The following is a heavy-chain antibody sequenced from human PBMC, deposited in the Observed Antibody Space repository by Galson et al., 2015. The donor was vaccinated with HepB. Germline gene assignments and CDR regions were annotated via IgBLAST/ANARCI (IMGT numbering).Heavy chain of an antibody. Sequence: QSGAEVKKPGESLRISCKGSGYTFTGYYMHWVRQAPGQGLEWMGWINPNSGGTNYAQKFQGRVTMTRDTSISTAYMELSRLRSDDTAVYYCAREGDVVVPAAILLGVHAFDIWGQGTMVTVSS. CDR2: INPNSGGT. CDR1: GYTFTGYY. J-gene: IGHJ3*02. D-gene: IGHD2-2*02. CDR3: AREGDVVVPAAILLGVHAFDI. V-gene: IGHV1-2*02.